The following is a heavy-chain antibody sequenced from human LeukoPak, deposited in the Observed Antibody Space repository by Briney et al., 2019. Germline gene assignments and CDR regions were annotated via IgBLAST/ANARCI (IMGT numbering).Heavy chain of an antibody. V-gene: IGHV4-59*01. Sequence: VKPSETLSLTCTVSGGSISSYSWIWIRQPPGKGLEWIGYIYYSGSTSSNPSLRSRLTISGDTSKNQFSLRLSSVTAADTAMYYCARDSGGAAGGSGMGYGFDIWGQGTMVTVSS. D-gene: IGHD6-13*01. CDR2: IYYSGST. CDR1: GGSISSYS. J-gene: IGHJ3*02. CDR3: ARDSGGAAGGSGMGYGFDI.